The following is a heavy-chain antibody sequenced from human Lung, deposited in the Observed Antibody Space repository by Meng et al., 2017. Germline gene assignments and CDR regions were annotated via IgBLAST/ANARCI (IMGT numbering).Heavy chain of an antibody. CDR3: TNDRLNH. CDR1: GFTFTDRW. Sequence: VHWWEAGGGYFPRGGALRRCCAAAGFTFTDRWRHWVRQGRVKGLVWVSRINRDGTKPTYADSVKGRFTISRDNAKNTLYLQMNNLRAEDTAFYYCTNDRLNHWGQGALVTVSS. J-gene: IGHJ1*01. D-gene: IGHD1-1*01. V-gene: IGHV3-74*01. CDR2: INRDGTKP.